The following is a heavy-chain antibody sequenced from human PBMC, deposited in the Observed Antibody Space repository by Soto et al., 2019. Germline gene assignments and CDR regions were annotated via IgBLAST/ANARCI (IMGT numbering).Heavy chain of an antibody. V-gene: IGHV4-38-2*01. CDR2: IFHTGST. CDR1: NYSIRSGYY. J-gene: IGHJ4*02. CDR3: ARVEAAKFFAH. Sequence: SETLSLTCAVSNYSIRSGYYWGWIRQPPEKGLEYIGGIFHTGSTYYNPSLKSRVIISVDTSKNQFSLRLNSVTAADTAVYFCARVEAAKFFAHWGQGTLVTVSS. D-gene: IGHD2-15*01.